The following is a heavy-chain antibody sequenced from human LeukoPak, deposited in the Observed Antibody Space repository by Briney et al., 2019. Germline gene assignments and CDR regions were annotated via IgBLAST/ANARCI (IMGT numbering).Heavy chain of an antibody. CDR1: GFTFSSYA. V-gene: IGHV3-9*01. CDR3: AKDYGDGYNQYYFDY. CDR2: ISWNSGSI. Sequence: GRSLRLSCAASGFTFSSYAMHWVRQAPGKGLEWVSGISWNSGSIGYADSVKGRFTISRDSAKNSLYLQMNSLRAEDTALYYCAKDYGDGYNQYYFDYWGQGTLVTVSS. D-gene: IGHD5-24*01. J-gene: IGHJ4*02.